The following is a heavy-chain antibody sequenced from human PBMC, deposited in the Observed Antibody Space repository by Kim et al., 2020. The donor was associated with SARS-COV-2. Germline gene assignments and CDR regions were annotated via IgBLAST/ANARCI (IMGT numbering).Heavy chain of an antibody. V-gene: IGHV4-34*12. J-gene: IGHJ4*02. CDR3: ARCHLNFDF. CDR1: GGSFSGYYY. CDR2: IIHTGGT. Sequence: SETLSLTCGVSGGSFSGYYYWSWIRQPPGKGLEWIGEIIHTGGTTYNPSLKGRVTMSLDTSKSEYSLKLTSVTAADTAVYYCARCHLNFDFWGQGSLVTV.